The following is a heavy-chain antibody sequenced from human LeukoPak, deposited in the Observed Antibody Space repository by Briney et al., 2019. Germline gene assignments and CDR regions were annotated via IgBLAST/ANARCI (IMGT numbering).Heavy chain of an antibody. V-gene: IGHV3-15*01. CDR3: TTGYDYGDPGYFDY. J-gene: IGHJ4*02. CDR2: IKSKTDGGTT. CDR1: GFTFSNAW. Sequence: PGGSLRLSCAASGFTFSNAWMSWVRQAPGKGLEWVGRIKSKTDGGTTDYAAPVKGRFTISRDDSKNTLYLQVNSLKTEDTAVYYCTTGYDYGDPGYFDYWGQGTLVTVSS. D-gene: IGHD4-17*01.